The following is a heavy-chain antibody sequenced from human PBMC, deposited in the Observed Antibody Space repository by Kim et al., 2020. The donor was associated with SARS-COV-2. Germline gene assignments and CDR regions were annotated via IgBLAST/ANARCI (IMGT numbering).Heavy chain of an antibody. D-gene: IGHD6-19*01. CDR2: INHSGST. Sequence: SETLSLTCAVYGGSFSGYYWSWIRQPPGKGLEWIGEINHSGSTNYNPSLKSRVTISVDTSKNQFSLKLSSVTAADTAVYYCARGGGGGAVAGTLIDYWGQGTLVTVSS. J-gene: IGHJ4*02. CDR1: GGSFSGYY. CDR3: ARGGGGGAVAGTLIDY. V-gene: IGHV4-34*01.